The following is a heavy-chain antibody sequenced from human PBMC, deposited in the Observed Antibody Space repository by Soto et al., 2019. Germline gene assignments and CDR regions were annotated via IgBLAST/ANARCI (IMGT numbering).Heavy chain of an antibody. CDR2: IKSKTDGGTT. CDR3: TTDPVTMIVVVPSSG. J-gene: IGHJ4*02. V-gene: IGHV3-15*07. D-gene: IGHD3-22*01. CDR1: GFTFSNAW. Sequence: GGSLRLSCAASGFTFSNAWMNWVRQAPGKGLEWVGRIKSKTDGGTTDYAAPVKGRFTISRDDSKNTLYLQMNSLKTEDTAVYYCTTDPVTMIVVVPSSGWGQGTXVTVSS.